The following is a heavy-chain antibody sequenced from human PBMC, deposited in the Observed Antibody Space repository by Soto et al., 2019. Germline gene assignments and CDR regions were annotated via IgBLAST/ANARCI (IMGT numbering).Heavy chain of an antibody. J-gene: IGHJ3*01. CDR1: GFTFSNYG. CDR2: IWYDGSNQ. Sequence: QVQLVESGGGVVQPGRSLRLSCAASGFTFSNYGMHWVRQGPGKGLEWVAVIWYDGSNQNYADSVKGRFTISRDNSKNTLYLQMNSLGAEDTAMYYCAREGVGDDGTLWGQGTMVTVSS. V-gene: IGHV3-33*01. CDR3: AREGVGDDGTL. D-gene: IGHD1-1*01.